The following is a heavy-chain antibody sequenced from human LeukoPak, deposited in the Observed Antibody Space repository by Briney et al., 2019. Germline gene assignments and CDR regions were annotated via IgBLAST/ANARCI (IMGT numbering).Heavy chain of an antibody. Sequence: PGGSLRLSCAASGFTFSSYWTSWVRQAPGRGLEWVAKIKVDGREKDYLDSVKGRFTISRDNAKNSLYLQMDSLRAEDTAMYYCARDSRGGFDCWGQGTLVTVSS. V-gene: IGHV3-7*01. J-gene: IGHJ4*02. CDR2: IKVDGREK. CDR3: ARDSRGGFDC. CDR1: GFTFSSYW. D-gene: IGHD3-10*01.